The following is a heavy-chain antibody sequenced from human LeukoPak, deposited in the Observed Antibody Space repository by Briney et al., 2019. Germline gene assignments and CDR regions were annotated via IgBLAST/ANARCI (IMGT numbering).Heavy chain of an antibody. CDR1: GYNFNSYG. J-gene: IGHJ4*02. V-gene: IGHV1-18*01. CDR3: ARANPASYDSSGYNFRGYFDY. D-gene: IGHD3-22*01. Sequence: ASVKVSCKASGYNFNSYGISWLRQVPGQGLEWMGWISGYNGLTRYGKNVQGRVTLTTDTSTRTAYMELRSLRSDDTAVYYCARANPASYDSSGYNFRGYFDYWGQGTRVTVSS. CDR2: ISGYNGLT.